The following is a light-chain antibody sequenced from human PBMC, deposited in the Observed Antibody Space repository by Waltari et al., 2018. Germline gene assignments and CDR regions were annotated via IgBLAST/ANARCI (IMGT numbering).Light chain of an antibody. Sequence: EIVMTQSPATLSVSPGERATLSCRASQSVGSNLAWYQQKPGQAPRLLIYGASTRATGIPSRFSGSGSGTEFTLTISSLQSEDFAVYYCQQYNNWPPWTFGQGTKVEIE. J-gene: IGKJ1*01. CDR3: QQYNNWPPWT. CDR2: GAS. CDR1: QSVGSN. V-gene: IGKV3-15*01.